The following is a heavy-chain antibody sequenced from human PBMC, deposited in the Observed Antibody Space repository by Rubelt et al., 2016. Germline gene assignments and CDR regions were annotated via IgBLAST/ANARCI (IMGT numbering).Heavy chain of an antibody. CDR2: IYDSGTT. CDR3: ARDRLIRGEWWFDP. J-gene: IGHJ5*02. D-gene: IGHD3-10*01. Sequence: IRQPPGKGLEWIGYIYDSGTTNYNPSLKSRVTISVDTSKNQFSLKLKAVSAADTAVYYCARDRLIRGEWWFDPWGQGTLVTVSS. V-gene: IGHV4-59*01.